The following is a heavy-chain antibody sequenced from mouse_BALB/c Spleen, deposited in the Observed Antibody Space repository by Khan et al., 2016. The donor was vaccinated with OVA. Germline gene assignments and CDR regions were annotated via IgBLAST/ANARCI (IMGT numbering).Heavy chain of an antibody. CDR2: VSTGGGYT. J-gene: IGHJ3*01. V-gene: IGHV5-6*02. Sequence: DVKLVESGGDLVKPGGSLKLSCAASGFTFSTYGMSWVRQTPDKRLEWVATVSTGGGYTYYPDSVKGRFTISRDNAKKTLYLQMSGLKSEDTAMFYCTRLAYYYDSEGFAYWGQGTLVTVSA. D-gene: IGHD1-1*01. CDR1: GFTFSTYG. CDR3: TRLAYYYDSEGFAY.